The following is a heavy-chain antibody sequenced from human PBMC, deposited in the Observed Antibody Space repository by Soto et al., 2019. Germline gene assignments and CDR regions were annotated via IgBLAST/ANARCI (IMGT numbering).Heavy chain of an antibody. CDR1: GGSISSSSYS. D-gene: IGHD1-1*01. Sequence: PSETLSLTCTVSGGSISSSSYSWGWIRQPPGKGLEWIGSIYNSGTTYYNPSLKSRVTISIDTSKNQFSLKLSSVTAADTAVFYCASSYTSNWFDYWGQGTLVTVSS. CDR2: IYNSGTT. J-gene: IGHJ4*02. V-gene: IGHV4-39*01. CDR3: ASSYTSNWFDY.